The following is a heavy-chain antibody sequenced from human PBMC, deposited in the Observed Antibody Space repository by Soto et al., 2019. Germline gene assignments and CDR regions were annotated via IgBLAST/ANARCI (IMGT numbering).Heavy chain of an antibody. J-gene: IGHJ4*02. Sequence: RRLSCAASGFTLSSYWMHWVRQAPGKGLVWVSRMNSDGSSTTYADSVKGRFTISRDNAKNTLYLQMNSLRAEDTALYYCVRDRASYSGSFDYWGQGXLVTVYS. D-gene: IGHD1-26*01. CDR2: MNSDGSST. CDR1: GFTLSSYW. V-gene: IGHV3-74*01. CDR3: VRDRASYSGSFDY.